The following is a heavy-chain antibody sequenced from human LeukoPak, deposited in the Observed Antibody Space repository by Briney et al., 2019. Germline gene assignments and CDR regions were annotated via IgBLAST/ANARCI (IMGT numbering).Heavy chain of an antibody. Sequence: SETLSLTCTVSGGSISTYYWSWIRQPPGKGLEWIGYIYYSGSTNYNPSLKSRVTISVDTSKNQFSLKLSSVTAADTAVYYCARRQITIFGVITHHDAFDIWGQGTMVTVSS. CDR3: ARRQITIFGVITHHDAFDI. J-gene: IGHJ3*02. CDR1: GGSISTYY. V-gene: IGHV4-59*01. CDR2: IYYSGST. D-gene: IGHD3-3*01.